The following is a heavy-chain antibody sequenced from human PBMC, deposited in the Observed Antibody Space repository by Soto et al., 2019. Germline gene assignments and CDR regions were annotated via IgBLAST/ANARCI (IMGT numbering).Heavy chain of an antibody. V-gene: IGHV3-30-3*01. J-gene: IGHJ4*02. Sequence: QVQLVESGGGVLEPGRSLRLSCAASGFIFSGYAMHCVRQAPGKGLEWVAVISYDGNTKYYADSVKGRFTVSRDNSKNTLYVQMNNLSAEDTAMYYCAKETSAYEIDYWGQGTLVTVSS. CDR1: GFIFSGYA. D-gene: IGHD5-12*01. CDR3: AKETSAYEIDY. CDR2: ISYDGNTK.